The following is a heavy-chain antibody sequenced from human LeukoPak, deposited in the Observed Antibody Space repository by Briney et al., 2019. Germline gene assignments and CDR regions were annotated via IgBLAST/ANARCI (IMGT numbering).Heavy chain of an antibody. CDR2: ISWNSGSI. J-gene: IGHJ4*02. V-gene: IGHV3-9*01. CDR3: AKETHSSGTFDY. D-gene: IGHD3-22*01. Sequence: GGSLRLSCAAPGFTFDDYAMHWVRQAPGKGLEWVSGISWNSGSIGYADSVKGRFTISRDNAKNSLYLQMNSLRAEDTALYYCAKETHSSGTFDYWGQGTLVTVSS. CDR1: GFTFDDYA.